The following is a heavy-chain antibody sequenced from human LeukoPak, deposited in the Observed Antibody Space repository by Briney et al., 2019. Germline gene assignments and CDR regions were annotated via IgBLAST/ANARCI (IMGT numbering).Heavy chain of an antibody. Sequence: GGSLRLSCAASGFTFSSYGMHWVRQAPGKGLEWVAFILYDGSNKYYADSVKGRFTISRDNSKNTLYLQMNSLRAEDTAVYYCAKLSATVTTSHFDYWGQGTLVTVSS. CDR3: AKLSATVTTSHFDY. CDR1: GFTFSSYG. D-gene: IGHD4-17*01. V-gene: IGHV3-30*02. J-gene: IGHJ4*02. CDR2: ILYDGSNK.